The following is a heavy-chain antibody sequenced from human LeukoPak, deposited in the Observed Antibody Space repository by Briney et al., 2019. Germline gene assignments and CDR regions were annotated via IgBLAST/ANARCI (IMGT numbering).Heavy chain of an antibody. CDR2: IYYSGST. D-gene: IGHD3-3*01. CDR3: ARVLLEWLPGYMDV. CDR1: GGSISSYY. J-gene: IGHJ6*03. V-gene: IGHV4-59*01. Sequence: NASETLSLTCTVSGGSISSYYWSWIRQPPGKGLEWIGYIYYSGSTNYNPSLKSRVTISVDTSKNQFSLKLSSVTAADTAVYYCARVLLEWLPGYMDVWGKGTTVTVSS.